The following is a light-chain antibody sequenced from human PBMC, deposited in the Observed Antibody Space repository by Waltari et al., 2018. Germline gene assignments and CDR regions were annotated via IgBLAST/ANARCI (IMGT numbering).Light chain of an antibody. CDR1: ALSKQY. CDR2: KDS. J-gene: IGLJ3*02. CDR3: QAAGGSDAYVL. V-gene: IGLV3-25*03. Sequence: SYEVTQPPSVSVSPGQTARTTCSGDALSKQYVFWYQQKPGQAPGLQIYKDSERPSGIPERFSGASSGRTVTWSIRGGQAEDEADYYCQAAGGSDAYVLFGGGTKLTVL.